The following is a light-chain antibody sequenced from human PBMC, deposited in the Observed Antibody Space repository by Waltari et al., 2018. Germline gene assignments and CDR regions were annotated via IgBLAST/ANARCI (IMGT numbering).Light chain of an antibody. CDR3: ATWDDSLNGL. V-gene: IGLV1-44*01. Sequence: QSVLTQPPSASGTPGQRVSISCSGSSSNIGSKSVNWYQQVPGTAPKLLIYSTNQRPSGVPDRCSGSKSGTSASLAISGLQSEDEADYYCATWDDSLNGLFGGGTKLTVL. CDR1: SSNIGSKS. CDR2: STN. J-gene: IGLJ2*01.